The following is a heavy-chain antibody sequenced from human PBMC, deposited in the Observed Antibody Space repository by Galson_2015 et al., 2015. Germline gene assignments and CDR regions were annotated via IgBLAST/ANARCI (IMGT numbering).Heavy chain of an antibody. CDR2: FYPGDSVT. D-gene: IGHD1-26*01. J-gene: IGHJ3*02. CDR1: GTILTASW. CDR3: ARHDRLRGSPPTAFDI. V-gene: IGHV5-51*01. Sequence: QSGAEVKKPGRLLRFSVRGFGTILTASWLPWFARMPGKARRGWGLFYPGDSVTRYSPSFQGQVTISADKSIDTAYLQWGSLEASDTAMYYCARHDRLRGSPPTAFDIWGQGTMVTVFS.